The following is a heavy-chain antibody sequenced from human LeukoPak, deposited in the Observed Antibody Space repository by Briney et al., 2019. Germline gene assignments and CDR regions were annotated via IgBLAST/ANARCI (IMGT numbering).Heavy chain of an antibody. D-gene: IGHD2-21*01. CDR1: GDSISSSSNY. Sequence: SETLSLTCTVSGDSISSSSNYWGWIRQPPGKGLEWIGSIYYSGKTYYNPSLKSRVTISVDPSKNQFSLKLSSVTAADTAVYYCARRRQDWNYYYDMDVWGQGTTVTVSS. CDR2: IYYSGKT. V-gene: IGHV4-39*01. CDR3: ARRRQDWNYYYDMDV. J-gene: IGHJ6*02.